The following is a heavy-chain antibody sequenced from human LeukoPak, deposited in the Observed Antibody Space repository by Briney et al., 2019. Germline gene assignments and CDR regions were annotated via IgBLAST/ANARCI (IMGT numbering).Heavy chain of an antibody. CDR1: GFIFIGYG. J-gene: IGHJ6*04. V-gene: IGHV3-30*02. CDR2: IRPDGHNK. D-gene: IGHD3-3*02. Sequence: GGSLRLSCAASGFIFIGYGMHWVRQAPGKGLEWVAFIRPDGHNKYYADSVKGRFMISRDNSKNTVDLQMNSLRGDDTAMYYCAKEGAASWDVDVWGKGTTVTVSS. CDR3: AKEGAASWDVDV.